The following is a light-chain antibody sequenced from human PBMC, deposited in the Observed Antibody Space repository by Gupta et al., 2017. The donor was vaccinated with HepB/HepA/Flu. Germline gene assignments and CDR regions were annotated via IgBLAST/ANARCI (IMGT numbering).Light chain of an antibody. J-gene: IGLJ2*01. CDR3: SSYTSAGTLV. CDR2: DVP. Sequence: QSALTQPASVSGSPGQSISISCTGPSSEIGAYAYVSWYQQHPGQAPKLIIFDVPMRPSGMSDRFSGSRSDNTASLTISGLQAEDESDYYCSSYTSAGTLVFGGGTKLTVL. CDR1: SSEIGAYAY. V-gene: IGLV2-14*01.